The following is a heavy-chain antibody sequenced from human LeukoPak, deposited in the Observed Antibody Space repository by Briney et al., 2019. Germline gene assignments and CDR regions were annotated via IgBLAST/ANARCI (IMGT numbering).Heavy chain of an antibody. J-gene: IGHJ5*02. CDR3: ARGRGPISNWFDP. Sequence: AXVKVSXKASGYTFTSYDINWVRQAPGQGLEWMGWMNPNSGNTGYAQKFQGRVTMTRNTSISTAYMELSSLRSEDTAVYYCARGRGPISNWFDPWGQGTLVTVSS. CDR2: MNPNSGNT. V-gene: IGHV1-8*01. CDR1: GYTFTSYD. D-gene: IGHD3-3*01.